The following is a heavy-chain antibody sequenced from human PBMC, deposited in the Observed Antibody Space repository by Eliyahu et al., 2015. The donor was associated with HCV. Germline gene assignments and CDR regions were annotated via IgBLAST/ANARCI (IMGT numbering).Heavy chain of an antibody. CDR2: IYSGGTT. CDR3: ARSGKGVGELFGYFYGMDV. Sequence: EVQLVETGGGLIXPGGSLXLXCXAAGFTVRXXYXSCGXPQAPGKGLEWVSVIYSGGTTXYADSVKGRFTTSRDNSKNTLYLQMNSLRAEDTAVYYCARSGKGVGELFGYFYGMDVWGQGTTVTVSS. V-gene: IGHV3-53*02. D-gene: IGHD3-10*01. J-gene: IGHJ6*02. CDR1: GFTVRXXY.